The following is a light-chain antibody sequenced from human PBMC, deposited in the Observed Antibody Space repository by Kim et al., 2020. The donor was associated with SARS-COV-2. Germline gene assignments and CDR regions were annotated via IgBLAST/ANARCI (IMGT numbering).Light chain of an antibody. CDR1: KLGDKY. CDR3: QAWDSSTAFWV. V-gene: IGLV3-1*01. Sequence: SYELTQPPSVSVSPGQTASITCSGDKLGDKYACWYQQKPGQSPVLVIYQDSKRPSGIPERFSGSNSGNTATLTISGTQAMDEADYYCQAWDSSTAFWVFGGGTQLNVL. CDR2: QDS. J-gene: IGLJ3*02.